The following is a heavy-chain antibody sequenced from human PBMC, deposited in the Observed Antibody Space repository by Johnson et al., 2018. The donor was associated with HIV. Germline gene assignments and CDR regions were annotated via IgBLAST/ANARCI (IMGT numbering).Heavy chain of an antibody. D-gene: IGHD1-26*01. CDR2: ISWNGGST. CDR3: ASSRVGAIVDAFDM. V-gene: IGHV3-20*04. J-gene: IGHJ3*02. CDR1: GFIFSNYP. Sequence: VQLVESGGGVVQPGKSLRLSCAASGFIFSNYPMSWVRQAPGQGLEWVSGISWNGGSTGYADSVKGRFTISRDNAKNSLHLLMNSLRAEDTAVYYCASSRVGAIVDAFDMWGQGTMVTVSS.